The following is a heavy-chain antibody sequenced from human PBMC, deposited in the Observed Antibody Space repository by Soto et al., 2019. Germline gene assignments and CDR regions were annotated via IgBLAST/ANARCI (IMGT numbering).Heavy chain of an antibody. Sequence: PGGSLSLSCAASGFTFTDHYMDWVRQAPWEGLEWVGRARNKVNGYIIAYAASVEGRFIISRDDSKNSLYLQMNSLKTEDTAVYFCARLMGTSFDLWGQGTLVTVSS. CDR2: ARNKVNGYII. D-gene: IGHD2-8*01. CDR1: GFTFTDHY. V-gene: IGHV3-72*01. CDR3: ARLMGTSFDL. J-gene: IGHJ4*02.